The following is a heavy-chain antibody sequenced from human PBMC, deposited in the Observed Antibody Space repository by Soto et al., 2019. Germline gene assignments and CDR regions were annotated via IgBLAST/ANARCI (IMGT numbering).Heavy chain of an antibody. CDR2: IDPSDSYT. V-gene: IGHV5-10-1*01. J-gene: IGHJ4*02. D-gene: IGHD3-9*01. CDR3: ASHQVDILTGSRDY. CDR1: GYSFTSYW. Sequence: GESLKISCKGSGYSFTSYWISWVRQMPGKGLEWMGRIDPSDSYTNYSPSFQGHVTISADKSINTAYLQWSSLKASDTAMYYCASHQVDILTGSRDYWGQGTLVTVSS.